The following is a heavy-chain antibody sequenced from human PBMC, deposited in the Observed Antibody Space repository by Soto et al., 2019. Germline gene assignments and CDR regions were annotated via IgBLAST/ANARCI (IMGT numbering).Heavy chain of an antibody. J-gene: IGHJ4*02. D-gene: IGHD2-15*01. CDR2: ISGSGGST. Sequence: EVQLLESGGGLVQPGGSLRLSCAASGFTFSSYAMSWVRQAPGKGLEWVSAISGSGGSTYYADSVKGRFTISRDNSKNTLYLQMNSLRAEDTAVYYCAKEGTSPHVCSGGSCYSDYWGQGTLVTVSS. CDR3: AKEGTSPHVCSGGSCYSDY. V-gene: IGHV3-23*01. CDR1: GFTFSSYA.